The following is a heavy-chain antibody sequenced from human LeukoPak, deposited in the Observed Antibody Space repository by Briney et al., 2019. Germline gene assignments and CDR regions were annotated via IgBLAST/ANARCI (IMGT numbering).Heavy chain of an antibody. J-gene: IGHJ4*02. Sequence: GGSLRLSCAASGFTFSSYGMHWVRQAPGKGLEWVAVISYDGSNKYYADSVKGRFTISRDNSKNTLYLQMNGLGAEDTAVYYCARDRYSGYEFDYWGQGTLVTVS. CDR2: ISYDGSNK. CDR1: GFTFSSYG. CDR3: ARDRYSGYEFDY. V-gene: IGHV3-30*03. D-gene: IGHD5-12*01.